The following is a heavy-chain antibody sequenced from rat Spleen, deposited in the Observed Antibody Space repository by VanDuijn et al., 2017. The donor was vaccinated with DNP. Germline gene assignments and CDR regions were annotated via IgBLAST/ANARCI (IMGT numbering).Heavy chain of an antibody. J-gene: IGHJ3*01. CDR1: GLNFADYW. Sequence: EVKLVESGGGLVQPGRSLNLSCATSGLNFADYWMGWVRQAPGKGLEWIGEINEDSRIINYLPSLKDRLTISRDNAQNSLYLQMTNLGSEDTSIYYCVTRGTGSDNWFAYWGQGTLVTVSS. CDR2: INEDSRII. D-gene: IGHD5-1*01. CDR3: VTRGTGSDNWFAY. V-gene: IGHV4-2*01.